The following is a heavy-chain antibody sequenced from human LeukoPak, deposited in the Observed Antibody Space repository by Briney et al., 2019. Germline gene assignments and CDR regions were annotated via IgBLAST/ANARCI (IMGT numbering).Heavy chain of an antibody. CDR3: AKGPFRELWEY. CDR2: INPSGGST. J-gene: IGHJ4*02. V-gene: IGHV1-46*01. CDR1: GYTFTSYY. Sequence: ASVKVSCKASGYTFTSYYMHWVRQAPGQGLEWMGIINPSGGSTSYAQKFQGRVTITADKSTSTAYMELSSLRSEDTAVYYCAKGPFRELWEYWGQGTLVTVSS. D-gene: IGHD3-10*01.